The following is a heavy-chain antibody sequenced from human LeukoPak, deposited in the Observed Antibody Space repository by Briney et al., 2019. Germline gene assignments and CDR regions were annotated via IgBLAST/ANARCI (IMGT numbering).Heavy chain of an antibody. J-gene: IGHJ4*02. Sequence: TSETLSLTCTVSGGSISSNYWTWIRQPAGKGLEWIGRIHTSGTTNYNPSLKSRVTMSIGTSKNQFSLNMTSVTAADTAVYYCAREGGQERYFDYWGQGTLDTVSS. CDR3: AREGGQERYFDY. CDR1: GGSISSNY. CDR2: IHTSGTT. V-gene: IGHV4-4*07.